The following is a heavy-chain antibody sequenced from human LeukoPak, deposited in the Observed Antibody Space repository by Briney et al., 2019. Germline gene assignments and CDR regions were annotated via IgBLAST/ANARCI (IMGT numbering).Heavy chain of an antibody. J-gene: IGHJ4*02. D-gene: IGHD1-26*01. CDR3: ARAAKWELLKGGLDS. Sequence: ASVKVSCKASAYTFTDFYMHWVRQAPGQGLEWMGCINLNSGGTNYAQNFQGRVTMTRDTSISTAYMELNRLISDDTAVYYCARAAKWELLKGGLDSWGQGTLVTVSS. CDR2: INLNSGGT. V-gene: IGHV1-2*02. CDR1: AYTFTDFY.